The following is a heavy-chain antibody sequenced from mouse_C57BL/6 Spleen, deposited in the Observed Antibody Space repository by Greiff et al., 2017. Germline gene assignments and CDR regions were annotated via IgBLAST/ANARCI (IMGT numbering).Heavy chain of an antibody. CDR3: ARDDGYYRGAY. J-gene: IGHJ3*01. CDR1: GYSITSGYY. Sequence: VQLKQSGPGLVKPSQSLSLTCSVTGYSITSGYYWNWIRQFPGNKLEWMGYISYDGSNNYNPSLKNRISITRDTSKNQFFLKLNSVTTEDTATYYCARDDGYYRGAYWGQGTLVTVSA. V-gene: IGHV3-6*01. CDR2: ISYDGSN. D-gene: IGHD2-3*01.